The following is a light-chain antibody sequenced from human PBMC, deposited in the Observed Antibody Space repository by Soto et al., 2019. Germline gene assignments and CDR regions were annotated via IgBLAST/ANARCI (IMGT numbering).Light chain of an antibody. CDR2: LGS. Sequence: DIVMTQSPLSLPVTPGEPASISCRSSQSLLHSNGYNFLDWYLQKPGQSPQLLIHLGSNRASGVPDRFSGSGSGTDFTLKISRVEAEDVGAYYCMQALQTPPYTFGQGTKVDIK. CDR3: MQALQTPPYT. V-gene: IGKV2-28*01. J-gene: IGKJ2*01. CDR1: QSLLHSNGYNF.